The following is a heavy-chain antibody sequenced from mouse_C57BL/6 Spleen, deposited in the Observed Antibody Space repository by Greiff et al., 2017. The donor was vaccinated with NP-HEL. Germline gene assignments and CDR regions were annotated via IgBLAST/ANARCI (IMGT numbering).Heavy chain of an antibody. V-gene: IGHV3-6*01. CDR1: GYSITSGYY. CDR2: ISYDGSN. CDR3: AREGDGEDSYYFDY. Sequence: EVKLMESGPGLVKPSQSLSLTCSVTGYSITSGYYWNWIRQFPGNKLEWMGYISYDGSNNYNPSLKNRISITRDTSKNQFFLKLNSVTTEDTATYDCAREGDGEDSYYFDYWGQGTTLTVSS. D-gene: IGHD3-3*01. J-gene: IGHJ2*01.